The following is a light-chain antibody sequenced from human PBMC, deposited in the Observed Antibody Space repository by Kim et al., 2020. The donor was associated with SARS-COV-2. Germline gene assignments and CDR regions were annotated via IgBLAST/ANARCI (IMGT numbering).Light chain of an antibody. CDR2: AVS. CDR1: QGVGKY. J-gene: IGKJ4*01. V-gene: IGKV3-11*01. Sequence: PGERATLSCRASQGVGKYLAWHQQRPGQAPRLFIYAVSSRATGVPDRFSGSGSGTDFTLTISSLEPEDFAVYYCQHHTSWPLSFGGGTKVDIK. CDR3: QHHTSWPLS.